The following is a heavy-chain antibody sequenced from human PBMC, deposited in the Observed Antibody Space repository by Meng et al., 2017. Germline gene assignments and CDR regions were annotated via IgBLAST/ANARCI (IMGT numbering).Heavy chain of an antibody. CDR2: INAGNGNT. J-gene: IGHJ5*02. CDR3: ARDKLKTFDP. Sequence: VQRVQSRAEVKKPVASVKVSCKASGYTFTSYAMHWVRQAPGQRLEWMGWINAGNGNTKYSQKFQGRVTITRDTSASTAYMELSSLRSEDTAVYYCARDKLKTFDPWGQGTLVTVSS. V-gene: IGHV1-3*01. CDR1: GYTFTSYA.